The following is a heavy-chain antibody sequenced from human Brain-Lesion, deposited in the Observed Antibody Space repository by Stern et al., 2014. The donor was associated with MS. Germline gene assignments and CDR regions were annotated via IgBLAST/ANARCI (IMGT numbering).Heavy chain of an antibody. Sequence: VQSGGSLRLSCAASGVTFSSSWMSWVRQAPGKGLEWVANIKQDGSEKYYLGSVKGRFIISRDNAKNSLYLQVHSLRAEDTAVYYCARRQGGYFDTTGHDYWGQGTLVTVSS. J-gene: IGHJ4*02. CDR1: GVTFSSSW. V-gene: IGHV3-7*01. D-gene: IGHD3-22*01. CDR2: IKQDGSEK. CDR3: ARRQGGYFDTTGHDY.